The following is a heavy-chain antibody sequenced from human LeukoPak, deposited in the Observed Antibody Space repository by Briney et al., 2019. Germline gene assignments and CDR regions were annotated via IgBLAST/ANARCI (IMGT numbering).Heavy chain of an antibody. CDR3: ATPRGGSYSFDACDI. V-gene: IGHV1-24*01. CDR2: FDPEDGET. D-gene: IGHD1-26*01. J-gene: IGHJ3*02. Sequence: GASVKVSCKVCGYTLTELSMQWVRQAPGKGLEWMGGFDPEDGETIYAQKFQGRVTMTEDTSTDTAYMELSSLRSEDTAVYYCATPRGGSYSFDACDIWGQGTMVTVSS. CDR1: GYTLTELS.